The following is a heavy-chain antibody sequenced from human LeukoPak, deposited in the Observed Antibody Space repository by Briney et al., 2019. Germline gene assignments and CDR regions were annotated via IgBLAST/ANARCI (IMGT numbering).Heavy chain of an antibody. D-gene: IGHD3-9*01. CDR3: AKGRYFDWSYCYFDY. CDR1: GFTFSSYG. J-gene: IGHJ4*02. CDR2: ISGSGGST. Sequence: GGSLRLSCAASGFTFSSYGMSWVRQAPGRGLEWVSAISGSGGSTYNADSVKGRFTISRDNSKNTLHLQMNSLRAEDTAVYYCAKGRYFDWSYCYFDYWGQGTLVTVSS. V-gene: IGHV3-23*01.